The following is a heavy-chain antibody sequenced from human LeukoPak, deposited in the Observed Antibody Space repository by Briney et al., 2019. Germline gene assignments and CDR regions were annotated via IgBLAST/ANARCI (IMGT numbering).Heavy chain of an antibody. CDR2: ISYDGTDK. J-gene: IGHJ4*02. CDR1: GFTFSSYS. D-gene: IGHD6-13*01. CDR3: ARYAWSLGPAPGTPLFDY. V-gene: IGHV3-30*03. Sequence: GGSLRLSCAASGFTFSSYSMKWVRQAPGKGLEWVALISYDGTDKYYADSVKGRSTISRDNSKNTLYLQMNSLRAEDTAVYYCARYAWSLGPAPGTPLFDYWGQGTLVTVSS.